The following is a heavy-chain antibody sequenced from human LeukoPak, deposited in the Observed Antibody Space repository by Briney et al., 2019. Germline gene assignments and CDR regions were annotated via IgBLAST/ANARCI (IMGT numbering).Heavy chain of an antibody. CDR1: GFTVSSNY. CDR2: ISGSGGST. J-gene: IGHJ4*02. D-gene: IGHD3-10*01. Sequence: PGGSLRLSCAASGFTVSSNYMSWVRQAPGKGLEWVSAISGSGGSTYYADSVKGRFTISRDNSKNTLYLQMNSLRAEDTAVYYCAKSPYYYGSGSYFGDYWGQGTLVTVSS. V-gene: IGHV3-23*01. CDR3: AKSPYYYGSGSYFGDY.